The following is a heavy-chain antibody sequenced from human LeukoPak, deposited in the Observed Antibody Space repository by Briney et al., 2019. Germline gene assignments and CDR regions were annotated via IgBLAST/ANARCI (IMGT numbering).Heavy chain of an antibody. Sequence: GGSLRLSCAASGFTFSNAWMSWVRQAPGKGLEWVGRIKSKTDGGTTDYAAPVKGRFTISRDDSKNTLYLQMNSLKTEDTAVYYCTTGYYDSSGHSDYWGQGTLVTVSS. CDR2: IKSKTDGGTT. V-gene: IGHV3-15*01. CDR3: TTGYYDSSGHSDY. J-gene: IGHJ4*02. D-gene: IGHD3-22*01. CDR1: GFTFSNAW.